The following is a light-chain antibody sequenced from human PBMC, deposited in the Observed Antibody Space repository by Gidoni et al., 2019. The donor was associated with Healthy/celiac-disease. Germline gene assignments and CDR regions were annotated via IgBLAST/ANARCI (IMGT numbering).Light chain of an antibody. Sequence: IVMTQFPATLSVSPGERATLSCRASQSVSSNLAWYQKKPGQAPRLLIYGASTRATGIPARFSGSGSGKEFTLTISSLQSEDFAVYYCQQYNNWPPTFGHXAKVEIK. CDR3: QQYNNWPPT. CDR1: QSVSSN. CDR2: GAS. J-gene: IGKJ1*01. V-gene: IGKV3-15*01.